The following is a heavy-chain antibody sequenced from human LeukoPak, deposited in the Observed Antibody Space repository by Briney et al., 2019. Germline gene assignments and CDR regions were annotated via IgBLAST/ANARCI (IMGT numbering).Heavy chain of an antibody. Sequence: SETLSLTCNVSGGSISSGSYYWSWIRQPAGKGLEWIGRIYTSGSTNYNPSLKSRVTISVDTSKNQFSLKLSSVTAADTAVYYCASGSYGYDDYWGQGTLVTVSS. CDR3: ASGSYGYDDY. CDR1: GGSISSGSYY. J-gene: IGHJ4*02. D-gene: IGHD1-26*01. CDR2: IYTSGST. V-gene: IGHV4-61*02.